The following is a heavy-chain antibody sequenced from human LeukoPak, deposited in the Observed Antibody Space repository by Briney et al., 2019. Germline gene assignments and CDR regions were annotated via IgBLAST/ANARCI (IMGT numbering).Heavy chain of an antibody. D-gene: IGHD2-21*01. Sequence: ASVKVSCKASGYTFTSHAMNWVRQAPGQGLEWMGWINTNTGNPTYAQGFTGRFVFSLDTSVTTAYLQISSLKAEDTAVYYCTRDGEGHAFDIWGQGTMVTVSS. J-gene: IGHJ3*02. CDR1: GYTFTSHA. V-gene: IGHV7-4-1*02. CDR2: INTNTGNP. CDR3: TRDGEGHAFDI.